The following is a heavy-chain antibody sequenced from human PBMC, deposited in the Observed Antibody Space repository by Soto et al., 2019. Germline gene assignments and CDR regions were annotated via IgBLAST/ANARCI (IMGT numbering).Heavy chain of an antibody. CDR2: VYHLGST. Sequence: SETLSLTCTVSGGSINDYFWSWIRQPPGKGLEWIGYVYHLGSTDYNPSLKSRVSISLDTSKKRFFLKLTSVTVADTAVYYCARERYSGSGSPYPAFWGPGALVTVSS. J-gene: IGHJ4*02. CDR1: GGSINDYF. CDR3: ARERYSGSGSPYPAF. D-gene: IGHD3-10*01. V-gene: IGHV4-59*01.